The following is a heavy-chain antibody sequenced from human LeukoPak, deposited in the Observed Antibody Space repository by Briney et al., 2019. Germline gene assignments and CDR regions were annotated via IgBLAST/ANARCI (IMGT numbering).Heavy chain of an antibody. Sequence: PSETLSLTCAVYGGSFSGYYWSWIRQPPGKGLEWIGEINHSGSTNYNPSLKSRVTISVDTSKNQFSLKLSSVTAADTAVYYCASSHFWSGYYRNCYYYMDVWGKGTTVTVSS. J-gene: IGHJ6*03. V-gene: IGHV4-34*01. CDR2: INHSGST. CDR3: ASSHFWSGYYRNCYYYMDV. D-gene: IGHD3-3*02. CDR1: GGSFSGYY.